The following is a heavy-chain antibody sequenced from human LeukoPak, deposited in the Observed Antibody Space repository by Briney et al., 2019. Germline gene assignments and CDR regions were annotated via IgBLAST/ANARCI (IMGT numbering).Heavy chain of an antibody. CDR2: ISGSGGST. CDR3: AKHGGYGDSRYNWFDP. V-gene: IGHV3-23*01. J-gene: IGHJ5*02. Sequence: PGGSLRLSCAASGFTFSSYAMSWVRQAPGKGLEWVSAISGSGGSTYYADSVKGRLTISRDNSKNTLYLQMNSLRAEDTAVYYCAKHGGYGDSRYNWFDPWGQGTLVTVSS. D-gene: IGHD4-17*01. CDR1: GFTFSSYA.